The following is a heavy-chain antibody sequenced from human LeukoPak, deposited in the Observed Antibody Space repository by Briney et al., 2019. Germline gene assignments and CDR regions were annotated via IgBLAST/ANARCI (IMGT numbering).Heavy chain of an antibody. V-gene: IGHV3-48*04. Sequence: GGSLRLSCAASGFTFSSYSMNWVRQAPGKGLEWVSYISSSSSTIYYADSVKGRFTISRDNAKNSLYLQMNSLRAEDTAVYYCARGPSGSCWNPEYFQHWGQGTLVTVSS. CDR1: GFTFSSYS. CDR3: ARGPSGSCWNPEYFQH. D-gene: IGHD1-26*01. J-gene: IGHJ1*01. CDR2: ISSSSSTI.